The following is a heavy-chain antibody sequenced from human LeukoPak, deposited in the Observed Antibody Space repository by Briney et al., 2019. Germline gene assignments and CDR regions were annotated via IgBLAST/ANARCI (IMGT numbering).Heavy chain of an antibody. CDR3: ARESPYGSGNYYRTAEIFDY. D-gene: IGHD3-10*01. V-gene: IGHV3-21*01. CDR2: ISSSSTYI. CDR1: RFTFSSHT. J-gene: IGHJ4*02. Sequence: GGSLRLSCAASRFTFSSHTMNWVRQAPGKGLEWVSSISSSSTYIYYADSLKGRFIISRDNAKSSLYLQMNSLRAEDTAVYYCARESPYGSGNYYRTAEIFDYWGQGTLVTVSS.